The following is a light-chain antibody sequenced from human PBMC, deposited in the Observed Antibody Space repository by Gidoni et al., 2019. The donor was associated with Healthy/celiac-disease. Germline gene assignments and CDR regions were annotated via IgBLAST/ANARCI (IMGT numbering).Light chain of an antibody. Sequence: DIVMTQSPDSLAVSLGERATINCKSSQSVLYSPNNKNYLAWYQQKPGQPPKLLIYWASTRESGVPDRFSGSGSGTDFTLTISSLQAEDVAVYYCQQYYSTPQTFXXXTKLEIK. CDR1: QSVLYSPNNKNY. CDR2: WAS. V-gene: IGKV4-1*01. J-gene: IGKJ2*01. CDR3: QQYYSTPQT.